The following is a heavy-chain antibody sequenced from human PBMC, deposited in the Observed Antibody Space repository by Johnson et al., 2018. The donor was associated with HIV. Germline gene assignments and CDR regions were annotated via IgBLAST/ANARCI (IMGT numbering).Heavy chain of an antibody. J-gene: IGHJ3*02. Sequence: QVQLVESGGGLVQPGGSLRLSCAASGFTFSDYYMNWIRQAPGKGLEWVSYIRSSGSTIYYADSVKGRFTISRDNAKNSLYLPMNSLRAEDAAGYYCAREMGWPAKAAFDIWGQGTMVTVSS. D-gene: IGHD5-24*01. CDR2: IRSSGSTI. CDR1: GFTFSDYY. CDR3: AREMGWPAKAAFDI. V-gene: IGHV3-11*04.